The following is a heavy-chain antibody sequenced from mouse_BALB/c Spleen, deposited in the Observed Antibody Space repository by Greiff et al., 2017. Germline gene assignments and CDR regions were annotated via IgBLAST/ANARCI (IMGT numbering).Heavy chain of an antibody. V-gene: IGHV2-9*02. D-gene: IGHD6-2*01. CDR1: GFSLTSYG. CDR3: ARGMSVSGYAMDY. CDR2: IWAGGST. Sequence: VKLVESGPGLVAPSQSLSITCTVSGFSLTSYGVHWVRQPPGKGLEWLGVIWAGGSTNYNSALMSRLSISKDNSKSQVFLKMNSLQTDDTAMYYCARGMSVSGYAMDYWGQGTSVTVSS. J-gene: IGHJ4*01.